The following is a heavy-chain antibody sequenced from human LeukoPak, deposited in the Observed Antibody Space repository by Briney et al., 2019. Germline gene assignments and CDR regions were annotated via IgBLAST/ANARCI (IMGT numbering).Heavy chain of an antibody. CDR3: ARVAGWHWFDP. Sequence: PGGSLRLSCAASGFTFSSYDMTWVRQDPGRGLEWVSSIRPSGDNTYYGDSVKGRFTISRDNSKNTVYLQMNNMRVDDTAEYYCARVAGWHWFDPWGQGTLVTVSS. CDR2: IRPSGDNT. CDR1: GFTFSSYD. V-gene: IGHV3-23*01. D-gene: IGHD6-19*01. J-gene: IGHJ5*02.